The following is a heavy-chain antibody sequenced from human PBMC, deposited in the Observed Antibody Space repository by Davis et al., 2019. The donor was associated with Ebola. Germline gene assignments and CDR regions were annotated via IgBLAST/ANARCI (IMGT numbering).Heavy chain of an antibody. CDR3: ARGTVLRFLEWADSGMDV. CDR1: GGSISSYY. J-gene: IGHJ6*04. D-gene: IGHD3-3*01. V-gene: IGHV4-59*01. CDR2: IYYSGST. Sequence: SETLCLTCTVSGGSISSYYWSWIRQPPGKGLEWIGYIYYSGSTNYNPSLKSRVTISVDTSKNQFSLKLSSVTAADTAVYYCARGTVLRFLEWADSGMDVWGKGTTVTVSS.